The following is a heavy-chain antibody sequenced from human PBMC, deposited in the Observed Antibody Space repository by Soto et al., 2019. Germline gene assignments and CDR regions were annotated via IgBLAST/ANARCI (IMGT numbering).Heavy chain of an antibody. CDR2: ISYDGSNK. CDR3: AKATLWFGELLDTFDY. D-gene: IGHD3-10*01. V-gene: IGHV3-30*18. Sequence: GGSLRLSCAASGFTFSSYGMHWVRQAPGKGLEWVAVISYDGSNKYYADSVKGRFTISRDNSKNTLYLQMNSLRAEDTAVYYCAKATLWFGELLDTFDYWGQGTLVTVSS. CDR1: GFTFSSYG. J-gene: IGHJ4*02.